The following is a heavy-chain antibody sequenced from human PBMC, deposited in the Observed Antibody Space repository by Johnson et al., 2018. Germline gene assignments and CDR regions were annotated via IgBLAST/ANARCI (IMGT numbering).Heavy chain of an antibody. V-gene: IGHV3-23*01. D-gene: IGHD3/OR15-3a*01. CDR1: GFTFSTSG. CDR3: AKYPGAAGLGAFDM. Sequence: VQLQESGGGLAQPGGSLRVSCAASGFTFSTSGMSWVRQAPGQGLEWVSSISDSGGSTYYVDSVKGRFTISRDNSKNTLSLQMNGLRAEDTAVYYCAKYPGAAGLGAFDMWGQGTMVTVS. CDR2: ISDSGGST. J-gene: IGHJ3*02.